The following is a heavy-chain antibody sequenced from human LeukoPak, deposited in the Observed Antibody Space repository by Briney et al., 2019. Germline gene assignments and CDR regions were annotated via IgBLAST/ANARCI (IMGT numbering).Heavy chain of an antibody. CDR1: GGTFSSYA. CDR3: ARVVGGWLRSSLASQFDP. CDR2: IIPIFGTA. J-gene: IGHJ5*02. V-gene: IGHV1-69*05. Sequence: ASVKVSCKASGGTFSSYAISWVRQAPGQGLEWMGGIIPIFGTANYAQKFRGRVTITTDESTSTAYMELSSLRSEDTAVYYCARVVGGWLRSSLASQFDPWGQGTLVTVSS. D-gene: IGHD5-12*01.